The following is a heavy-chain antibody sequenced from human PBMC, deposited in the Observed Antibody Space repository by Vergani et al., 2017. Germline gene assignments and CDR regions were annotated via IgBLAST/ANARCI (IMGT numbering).Heavy chain of an antibody. J-gene: IGHJ4*02. CDR3: ARPHGDILPPDPRRLDY. CDR1: GYIFTNYY. CDR2: IKPSGGST. Sequence: QVLLVQSGAEVKKPGASVRVSCKTSGYIFTNYYIHWVRQAPGQGLEWMGIIKPSGGSTTYAQQFQGRLTMTRDTSTSTVYMDLSNLRSEDTAVYYCARPHGDILPPDPRRLDYWGQGTLVTVSS. V-gene: IGHV1-46*03.